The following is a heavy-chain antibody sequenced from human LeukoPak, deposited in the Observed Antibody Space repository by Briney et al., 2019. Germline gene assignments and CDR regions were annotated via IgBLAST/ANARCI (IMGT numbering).Heavy chain of an antibody. D-gene: IGHD3-22*01. CDR2: IKHDGSET. CDR1: GFTYSVYW. J-gene: IGHJ3*02. V-gene: IGHV3-7*01. Sequence: PGGSLRLSCAASGFTYSVYWMGWVRQAPGKGLEWVADIKHDGSETYHVDFVKGRFTISRDNAESSLYLQMNSLRAEDTALYYCVRRYYDSSGWSFDMWGQGTMVTVSP. CDR3: VRRYYDSSGWSFDM.